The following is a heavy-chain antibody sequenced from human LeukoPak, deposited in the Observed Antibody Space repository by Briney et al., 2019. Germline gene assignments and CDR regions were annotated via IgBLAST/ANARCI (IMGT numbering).Heavy chain of an antibody. CDR3: AKGSYYDSSGSFYFDY. CDR2: ISGSGYNT. Sequence: GGSLRLSCAASGFTFSSYALSWVGRPPGRGREWVSGISGSGYNTYYADSVKGRFTISRDNSKNTLYVQVNSLGTEDTAAYYCAKGSYYDSSGSFYFDYWGQGTLVTVSS. V-gene: IGHV3-23*01. CDR1: GFTFSSYA. J-gene: IGHJ4*02. D-gene: IGHD3-22*01.